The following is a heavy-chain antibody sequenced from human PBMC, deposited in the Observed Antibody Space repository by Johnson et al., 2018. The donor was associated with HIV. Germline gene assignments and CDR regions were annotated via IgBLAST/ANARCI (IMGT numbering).Heavy chain of an antibody. V-gene: IGHV3-7*01. J-gene: IGHJ3*02. D-gene: IGHD2-8*02. Sequence: VQLVESGGGLVQPGGSLRLSCAASGFTFSTYWMSWVRQAPGKGLEWVANIKHDGSENYYVDSVKGRFTISRDNAKNSLYLQMSSLRVEDTAVYYCARSMYWPDAFDMWGQGTMVTVSS. CDR2: IKHDGSEN. CDR1: GFTFSTYW. CDR3: ARSMYWPDAFDM.